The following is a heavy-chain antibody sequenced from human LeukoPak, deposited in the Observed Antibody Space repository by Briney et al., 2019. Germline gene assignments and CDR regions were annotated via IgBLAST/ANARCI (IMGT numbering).Heavy chain of an antibody. J-gene: IGHJ4*02. CDR1: GFTFSDYS. V-gene: IGHV3-48*02. CDR2: IDGSGDTI. Sequence: GGSLRLSCAASGFTFSDYSMNWVRQAPGQGREWVSYIDGSGDTIYYADPVKGRFTISRDNAKNSLDLQMNSLRDEDTAVYYCSRRFDCWGQGTLVTVSS. CDR3: SRRFDC.